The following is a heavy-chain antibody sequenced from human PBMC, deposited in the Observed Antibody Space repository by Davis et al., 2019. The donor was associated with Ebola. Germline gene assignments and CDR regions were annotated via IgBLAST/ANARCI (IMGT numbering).Heavy chain of an antibody. V-gene: IGHV3-7*03. CDR1: GFTFSSYW. CDR3: ARDEGCSGGSCFYYYYYGTDV. J-gene: IGHJ6*02. CDR2: IKQDGSEK. Sequence: GGSLRLSCAASGFTFSSYWMSWVRQAPGKGLEWVANIKQDGSEKYYVDSVKGRFTISRDNAKNSLYLQMNSPRAEDTAVYYCARDEGCSGGSCFYYYYYGTDVWGQGTTVTVSS. D-gene: IGHD2-15*01.